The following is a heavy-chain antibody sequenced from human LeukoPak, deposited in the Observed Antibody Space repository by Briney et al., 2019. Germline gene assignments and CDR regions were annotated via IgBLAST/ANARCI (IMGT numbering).Heavy chain of an antibody. CDR2: IYHSGST. D-gene: IGHD6-19*01. Sequence: SQTLSLTCTVSGGSISSGGYYWSWIRQPPGKGLDWIGYIYHSGSTYYNPSLKSRVTISVDRSKNQFSLKLSSVTAADTAVYYCASRLHSYSSGWTGGAFDIWGQGTMVTVSS. CDR3: ASRLHSYSSGWTGGAFDI. V-gene: IGHV4-30-2*01. CDR1: GGSISSGGYY. J-gene: IGHJ3*02.